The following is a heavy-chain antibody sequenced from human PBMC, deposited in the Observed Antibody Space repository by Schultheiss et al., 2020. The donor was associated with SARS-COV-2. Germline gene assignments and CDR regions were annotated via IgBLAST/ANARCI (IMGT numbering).Heavy chain of an antibody. CDR1: GFTFSNAW. V-gene: IGHV4-34*01. CDR2: INHSGST. J-gene: IGHJ4*02. Sequence: ESLKISCAASGFTFSNAWMSWIRQPPGKGLEWIGEINHSGSTNYNPSLKSRVTISVDTSKNQFSLKLSSVTAADTAVYYCARVENQAVEWLHHFDYWGQGTLVTVSS. D-gene: IGHD3-3*01. CDR3: ARVENQAVEWLHHFDY.